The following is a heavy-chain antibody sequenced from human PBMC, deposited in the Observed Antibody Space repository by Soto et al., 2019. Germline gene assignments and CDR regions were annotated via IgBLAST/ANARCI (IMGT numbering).Heavy chain of an antibody. CDR3: ARPIRYYYVWRDYPPFDY. D-gene: IGHD3-16*02. J-gene: IGHJ4*02. CDR1: GGSFSSYA. CDR2: IIPMSATR. Sequence: QVQLVQSGAEVKKPGSSVKVSCKAPGGSFSSYAINWVRQAPGQGLEGMGGIIPMSATRTYAQKFQDRVTITADESSTTVYMEMSSLQSEDTAVYYCARPIRYYYVWRDYPPFDYWGQGTLVTVSS. V-gene: IGHV1-69*01.